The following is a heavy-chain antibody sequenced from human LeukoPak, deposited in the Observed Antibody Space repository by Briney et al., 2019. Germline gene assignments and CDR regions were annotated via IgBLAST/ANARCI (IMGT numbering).Heavy chain of an antibody. V-gene: IGHV3-23*01. CDR1: GFTFSSYA. CDR2: ISGSGGST. CDR3: AKDKSYYYDSGSYGLDY. J-gene: IGHJ4*02. D-gene: IGHD3-10*01. Sequence: GGSLRLSCAASGFTFSSYAMSWVRQAPGKGLEWVSAISGSGGSTYYADSVKGRFTISRDNSKNTLYLQMNSLRAEDTAVYYCAKDKSYYYDSGSYGLDYWGQGILVTVSS.